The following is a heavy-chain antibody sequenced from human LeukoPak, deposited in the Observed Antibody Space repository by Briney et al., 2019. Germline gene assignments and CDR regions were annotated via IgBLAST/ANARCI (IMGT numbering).Heavy chain of an antibody. Sequence: PSETLSLTCTVSGGSISSYYWSWIRQPPGKGLEWIGYIYYSGSTNYNPSLKSRVTISVDTSKNQFSLKLGSVTAADTAVCYCARDQNYYDSSDNWYFDLWGRGTLVTVSS. CDR1: GGSISSYY. CDR3: ARDQNYYDSSDNWYFDL. CDR2: IYYSGST. J-gene: IGHJ2*01. V-gene: IGHV4-59*01. D-gene: IGHD3-22*01.